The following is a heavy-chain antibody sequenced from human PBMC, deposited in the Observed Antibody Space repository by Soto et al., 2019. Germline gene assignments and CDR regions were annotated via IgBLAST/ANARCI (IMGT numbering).Heavy chain of an antibody. Sequence: EVQLVESGGGLVQPGGSLRLSCAASGFTFSSYSMNWVRQAPGKGLEWVSYISSSSSTIYYADSVKGRFTISRDNAKNSLYLQMNSLRDEYTAVYYCAREAYCSSTSCYTGSYYYYGMDVWGQGTTVTVSS. J-gene: IGHJ6*02. CDR2: ISSSSSTI. CDR1: GFTFSSYS. D-gene: IGHD2-2*02. V-gene: IGHV3-48*02. CDR3: AREAYCSSTSCYTGSYYYYGMDV.